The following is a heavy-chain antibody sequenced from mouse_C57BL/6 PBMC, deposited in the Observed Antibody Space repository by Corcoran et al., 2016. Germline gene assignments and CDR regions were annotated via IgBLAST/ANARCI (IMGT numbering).Heavy chain of an antibody. V-gene: IGHV1-26*01. CDR3: AREGGVITTVVGGYFDV. CDR2: INPNNGGT. Sequence: EVQLQQSGPELVKPGASVKISCKASGYTFTDYYMNWVKQSHGKSLEWIGDINPNNGGTIYNQKFKGKATLTVDKSSSTAYMELRSLTSEDTAVYYCAREGGVITTVVGGYFDVWGTGTTVTVSS. D-gene: IGHD1-1*01. J-gene: IGHJ1*03. CDR1: GYTFTDYY.